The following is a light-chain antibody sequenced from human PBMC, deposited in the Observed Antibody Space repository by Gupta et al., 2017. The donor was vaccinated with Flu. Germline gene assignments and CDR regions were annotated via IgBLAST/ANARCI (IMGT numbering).Light chain of an antibody. CDR1: SSDVGDHKN. CDR2: DVS. Sequence: ALTQPAPVPGSPAQSMPSSCTGISSDVGDHKNVSCYQQHPGKAPTLMIYDVSYRPSGVSNRFSGSRSGNTASLTISGLQAEDEADYYCSSYTSTNTLQVIFGGGTRLTVL. V-gene: IGLV2-14*03. CDR3: SSYTSTNTLQVI. J-gene: IGLJ2*01.